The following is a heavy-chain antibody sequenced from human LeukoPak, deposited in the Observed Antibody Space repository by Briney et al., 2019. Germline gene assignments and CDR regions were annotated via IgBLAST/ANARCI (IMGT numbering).Heavy chain of an antibody. D-gene: IGHD1/OR15-1a*01. J-gene: IGHJ4*02. Sequence: PSETLSLTCTVSGGSISSYYWSWIRQPPGKGLEWIGYIYYGGSTNYNPSLKSRVTISVDTSKNQFSLKLSSVTAADTAVYYCARQGTVPQPNFDYWGQGTLVTVSS. CDR2: IYYGGST. CDR1: GGSISSYY. V-gene: IGHV4-59*08. CDR3: ARQGTVPQPNFDY.